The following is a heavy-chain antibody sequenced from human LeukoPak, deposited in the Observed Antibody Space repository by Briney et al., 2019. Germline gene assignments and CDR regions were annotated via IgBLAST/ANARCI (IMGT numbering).Heavy chain of an antibody. D-gene: IGHD6-13*01. Sequence: GGSLRLSCAASGFSFSDYNMNWVRQAPGKALEWVSSITTTGTYIFYGDSVKGRFTISRDNSKNTLYLQMNSLRAEDTAVYYCARTRGVAAAGRPFDYWGQGTLVTVSS. CDR1: GFSFSDYN. V-gene: IGHV3-21*04. CDR2: ITTTGTYI. CDR3: ARTRGVAAAGRPFDY. J-gene: IGHJ4*02.